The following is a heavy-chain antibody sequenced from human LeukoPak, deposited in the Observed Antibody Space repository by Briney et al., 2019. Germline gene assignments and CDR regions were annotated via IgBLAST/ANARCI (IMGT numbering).Heavy chain of an antibody. J-gene: IGHJ4*02. D-gene: IGHD5-12*01. V-gene: IGHV4-38-2*02. Sequence: SETLFVTCTVSGYSLSSAYFWVWIRQPPGKGLDWIGSIYYSGSTYYNPSLKSRVSISVDTSKNQFSMKLSSVTAADTAVYYCAREVFESYDLDYWGQGNLVTVSS. CDR2: IYYSGST. CDR1: GYSLSSAYF. CDR3: AREVFESYDLDY.